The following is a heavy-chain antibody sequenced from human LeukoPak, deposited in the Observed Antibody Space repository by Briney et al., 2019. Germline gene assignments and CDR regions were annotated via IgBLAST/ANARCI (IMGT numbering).Heavy chain of an antibody. CDR3: ASPGSGRHAFDI. V-gene: IGHV4-34*01. CDR1: GGSFSGYY. Sequence: PSETLSLTCAVYGGSFSGYYWSWIRQPPGKGLEWIGEINHSGSTNYNPSLKSRVTISVDTSKNQFSLKLSSVTAADTAVYYCASPGSGRHAFDIWGQGTMVTAYS. CDR2: INHSGST. J-gene: IGHJ3*02. D-gene: IGHD3-10*01.